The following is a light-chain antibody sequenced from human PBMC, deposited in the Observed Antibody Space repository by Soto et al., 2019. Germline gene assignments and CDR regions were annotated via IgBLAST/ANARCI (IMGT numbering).Light chain of an antibody. J-gene: IGLJ2*01. Sequence: QSALTQPPSASGSPGQSVSISCTGTNSDVGGYSYVSWYQQHPGKAPKLIIYEVTKRPSGVPDRFSGSKSGNTASQTVSGLQAEDEADYYCSSYAGSRSSGVFGGGTKLTVL. CDR1: NSDVGGYSY. V-gene: IGLV2-8*01. CDR2: EVT. CDR3: SSYAGSRSSGV.